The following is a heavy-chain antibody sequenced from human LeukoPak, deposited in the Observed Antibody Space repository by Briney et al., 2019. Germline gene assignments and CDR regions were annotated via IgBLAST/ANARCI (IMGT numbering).Heavy chain of an antibody. Sequence: PSETLSLTCTVSGGSISSYYWSWIRQPPGKGLEWIGYIYYSGSTKYKPSLKSRVTISVDSSENQFSLKLSSVTAADTAVYYCARGNSGSGSYRIGSEYYYFHMDVWGKGTTVIVSS. CDR2: IYYSGST. J-gene: IGHJ6*03. V-gene: IGHV4-59*01. CDR3: ARGNSGSGSYRIGSEYYYFHMDV. CDR1: GGSISSYY. D-gene: IGHD3-10*01.